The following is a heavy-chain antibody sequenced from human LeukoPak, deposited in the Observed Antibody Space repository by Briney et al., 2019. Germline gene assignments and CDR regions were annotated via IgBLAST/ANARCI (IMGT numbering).Heavy chain of an antibody. CDR1: GFTFSSYW. D-gene: IGHD6-13*01. J-gene: IGHJ4*02. CDR2: IKQDGSEK. V-gene: IGHV3-7*01. CDR3: ARDRAAAPFDY. Sequence: GGSLRLSCAASGFTFSSYWMSWVRQAPGKGLEWVANIKQDGSEKYYVDSVKGRFTISRDNAKNSLYLQMNSLRAGDTAVYYCARDRAAAPFDYWGQGTLVTVSS.